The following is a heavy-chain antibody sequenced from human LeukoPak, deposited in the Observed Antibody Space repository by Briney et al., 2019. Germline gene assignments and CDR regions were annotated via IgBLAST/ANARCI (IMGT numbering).Heavy chain of an antibody. CDR1: GYTFTGYY. CDR3: ARVPPGVVPVADFDY. V-gene: IGHV1-2*02. CDR2: IDPNSGGT. Sequence: PWASVKVSCKASGYTFTGYYMHWVRQAPGQGLEWMGWIDPNSGGTNYAQKFQGRVTMTRDTSITTVYMELSRVRSDDTAVYYCARVPPGVVPVADFDYWGQGSLVTVSS. J-gene: IGHJ4*02. D-gene: IGHD2-2*01.